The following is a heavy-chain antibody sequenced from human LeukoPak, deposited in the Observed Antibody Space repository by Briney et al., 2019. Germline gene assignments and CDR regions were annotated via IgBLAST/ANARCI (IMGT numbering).Heavy chain of an antibody. J-gene: IGHJ6*03. V-gene: IGHV4-59*01. CDR3: ARVQLGGYYYYMDV. CDR1: GGSISSYS. Sequence: PSETLPLTCTVSGGSISSYSWSWIRQPPGKGLEWIGYMYYSGSTNYNPSLRSRVTISVDTSKNQFSLKLSSVTAADTAVYYCARVQLGGYYYYMDVWGKGTTVTISS. D-gene: IGHD1-1*01. CDR2: MYYSGST.